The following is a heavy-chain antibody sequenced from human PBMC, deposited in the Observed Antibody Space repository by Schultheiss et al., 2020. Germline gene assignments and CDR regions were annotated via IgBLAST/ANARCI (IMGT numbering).Heavy chain of an antibody. CDR2: IYYSGST. J-gene: IGHJ4*02. CDR3: ARQRWSSGWYFDY. D-gene: IGHD6-19*01. CDR1: GGSISSHY. V-gene: IGHV4-59*08. Sequence: SETLSLTCTVSGGSISSHYWSWIRQPPGKGLEWIGYIYYSGSTNYNPSLKSRVTISVDTSKNQFSLKLSSVTAADTAVYYCARQRWSSGWYFDYWGQGTLVTVSS.